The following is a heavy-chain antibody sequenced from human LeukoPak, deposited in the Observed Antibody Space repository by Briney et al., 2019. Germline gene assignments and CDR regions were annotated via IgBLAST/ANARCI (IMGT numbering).Heavy chain of an antibody. CDR3: ARDHLGGGYGSGSYYTLYYYGMDV. CDR1: GFTFSSYA. V-gene: IGHV3-30*04. D-gene: IGHD3-10*01. CDR2: ISYDGSNK. Sequence: PGRSLRLSCAASGFTFSSYAMHWVRQAPGKGPEWVAVISYDGSNKYYADSVKGRFTISRDNSKNTLYLQMNSLRAEDTAVYYCARDHLGGGYGSGSYYTLYYYGMDVWGQGTTVTVSS. J-gene: IGHJ6*02.